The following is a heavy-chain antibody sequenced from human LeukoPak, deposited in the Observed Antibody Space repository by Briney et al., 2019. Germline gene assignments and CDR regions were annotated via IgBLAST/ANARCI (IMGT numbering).Heavy chain of an antibody. J-gene: IGHJ6*02. CDR3: ARDLLAGLERRPHP. D-gene: IGHD1-1*01. CDR1: GGTFSSYA. V-gene: IGHV1-69*13. Sequence: GASVKVSCKASGGTFSSYAISWVRQAPGQGLEWMGGIIPIFGTANYAQKFQGRVTITADESTSTAYMELSSLRSDDTAVYYCARDLLAGLERRPHPWGQGTTVTVSS. CDR2: IIPIFGTA.